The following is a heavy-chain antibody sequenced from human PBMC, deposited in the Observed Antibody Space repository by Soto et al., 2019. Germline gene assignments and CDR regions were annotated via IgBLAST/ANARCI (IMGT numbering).Heavy chain of an antibody. V-gene: IGHV3-11*01. CDR3: ARDPVEVAGGDR. CDR1: GFTFSDYY. Sequence: QVQLVESGGALVKPGGSLRLSCVASGFTFSDYYMTWIRQAPGKGLECLSYISSRGSTIYYADSVKGRFTISRDNAKNTLYLQMNSLRAEDTAVYYCARDPVEVAGGDRWGQGTLVPVSS. D-gene: IGHD6-19*01. J-gene: IGHJ5*02. CDR2: ISSRGSTI.